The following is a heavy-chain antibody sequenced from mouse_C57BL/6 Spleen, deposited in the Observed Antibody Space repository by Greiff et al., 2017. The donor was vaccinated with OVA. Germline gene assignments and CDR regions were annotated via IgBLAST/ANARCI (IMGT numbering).Heavy chain of an antibody. Sequence: VQLQQTGAELMKPGASVKLSCKATGYTFTGYWIEWVKKRPGHGLEWIGEILPGSGSTNYKEKIKGKAPFTADTSSNTAYKQRSSLTTEDSAIYYCARVDYYGSSYLFAYWGQGTLFTVSA. J-gene: IGHJ3*01. D-gene: IGHD1-1*01. V-gene: IGHV1-9*01. CDR2: ILPGSGST. CDR1: GYTFTGYW. CDR3: ARVDYYGSSYLFAY.